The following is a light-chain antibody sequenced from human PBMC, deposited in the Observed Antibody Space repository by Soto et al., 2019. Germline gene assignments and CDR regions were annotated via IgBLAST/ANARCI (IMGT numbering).Light chain of an antibody. V-gene: IGKV1-5*01. CDR2: DAS. CDR3: QQYDSYSSGP. J-gene: IGKJ1*01. Sequence: DIQMTQSPSTLSASVGDRVTITCRASQTVNTWLAWYQQKPGKAPKVLIFDASSLKTGVPSRFSGSGSGTEFTLTISILQPDDFATYYCQQYDSYSSGPFGQGTKVEIK. CDR1: QTVNTW.